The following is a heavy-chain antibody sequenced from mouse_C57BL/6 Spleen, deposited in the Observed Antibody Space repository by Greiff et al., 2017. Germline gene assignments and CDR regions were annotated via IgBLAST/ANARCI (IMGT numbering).Heavy chain of an antibody. CDR1: GYTFTSYW. CDR2: RNPSSGYT. CDR3: AGGSSYGYFDV. J-gene: IGHJ1*03. D-gene: IGHD1-1*01. V-gene: IGHV1-7*01. Sequence: QVQLQQSGAELAKPGASVKLSCKASGYTFTSYWMHWVKQRPGQGLEWIGSRNPSSGYTKSNQKFKDKATLTADKASSTAYMKLSSLTYEDSAVYYCAGGSSYGYFDVWGTGTTVTVSS.